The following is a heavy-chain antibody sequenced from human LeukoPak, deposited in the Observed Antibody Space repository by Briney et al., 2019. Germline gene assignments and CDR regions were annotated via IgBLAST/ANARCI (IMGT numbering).Heavy chain of an antibody. CDR3: ARVGSWFNGMGV. D-gene: IGHD6-13*01. J-gene: IGHJ6*04. Sequence: GGSLRLSRAASGSTFSSYWMSWVRQAPGKGLEWVANIKQDGSEKYYVDSVKGRFTISRDNAKNSLYLQMNSLRAEDTAVYYCARVGSWFNGMGVWGKGTTVTVSS. CDR1: GSTFSSYW. CDR2: IKQDGSEK. V-gene: IGHV3-7*01.